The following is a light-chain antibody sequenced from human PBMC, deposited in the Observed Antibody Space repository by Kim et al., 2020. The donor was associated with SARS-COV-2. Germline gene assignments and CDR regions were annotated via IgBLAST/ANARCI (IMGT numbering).Light chain of an antibody. CDR3: CSYAGTYTPWV. V-gene: IGLV2-11*01. J-gene: IGLJ3*02. Sequence: QSALTQPRSVSGSPGQSVTISCTGTSSDVGGYNYVSWYQQHPGKAPKLIIYDVTKRPSGVPDRFSGSKFGNTASLTISGLQAEDEADYYCCSYAGTYTPWVFGGGTELTVL. CDR2: DVT. CDR1: SSDVGGYNY.